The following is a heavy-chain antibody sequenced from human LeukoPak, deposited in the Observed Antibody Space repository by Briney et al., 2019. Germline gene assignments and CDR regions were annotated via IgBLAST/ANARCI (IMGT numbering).Heavy chain of an antibody. J-gene: IGHJ6*03. D-gene: IGHD2-15*01. CDR3: ARFPGSAEYRHYYYMDV. CDR2: IYYSDST. V-gene: IGHV4-59*01. Sequence: GSLRLSCAASGFTFSSYGMSWIRQPPGKGLECIGYIYYSDSTNYNPSLKSRVTVSVDTSKNQFSLKLSSVTAADTAVYYCARFPGSAEYRHYYYMDVWGKGTTVTVS. CDR1: GFTFSSYG.